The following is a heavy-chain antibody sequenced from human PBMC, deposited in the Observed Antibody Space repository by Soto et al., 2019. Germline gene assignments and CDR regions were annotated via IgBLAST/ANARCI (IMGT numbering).Heavy chain of an antibody. J-gene: IGHJ4*02. CDR2: IYYTGRT. CDR3: ASTPGGGYYFDD. CDR1: GGSISSGDYY. V-gene: IGHV4-30-4*01. Sequence: PSETLSLTCNVSGGSISSGDYYLSWIRQPPGKGLEWIGYIYYTGRTYSNPSLRSRVTISVDTSKNQFSLRLSSVTAADTAVYYWASTPGGGYYFDDWGQGTLVTVSS. D-gene: IGHD3-16*01.